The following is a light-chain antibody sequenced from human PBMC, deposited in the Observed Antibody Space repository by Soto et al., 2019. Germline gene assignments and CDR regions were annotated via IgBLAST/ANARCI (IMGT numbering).Light chain of an antibody. CDR1: ESISRH. CDR2: AAS. CDR3: QQDYSTLAT. Sequence: DIQMSQSPSSLCSSVGDVVTISCRAAESISRHLNWYQQKPGRAPDLLIYAASTLQNGVPSRFTGSGSGTEFTLTITGLQLEDFATYYCQQDYSTLATFGQGTRLEIK. J-gene: IGKJ5*01. V-gene: IGKV1-39*01.